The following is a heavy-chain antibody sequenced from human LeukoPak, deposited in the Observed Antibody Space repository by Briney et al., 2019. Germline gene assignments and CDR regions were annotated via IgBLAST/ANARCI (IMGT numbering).Heavy chain of an antibody. V-gene: IGHV6-1*01. J-gene: IGHJ6*02. CDR2: TYYRSKWYN. D-gene: IGHD3-22*01. CDR3: ARAGYYDSSGYYYYGMDV. CDR1: GDSVSSNSAA. Sequence: SQTLSLTCAISGDSVSSNSAAWNWIRQSPSRGLEWLGRTYYRSKWYNDYAVSVKSRITINPDTSKNQFSLQLNSVTPEDTAVYYCARAGYYDSSGYYYYGMDVWGQGTTVTVSS.